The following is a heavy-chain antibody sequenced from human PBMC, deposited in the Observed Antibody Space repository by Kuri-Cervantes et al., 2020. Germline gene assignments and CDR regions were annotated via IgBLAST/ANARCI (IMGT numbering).Heavy chain of an antibody. D-gene: IGHD3-16*02. CDR2: INHSGST. CDR3: ARRAPMITFGGVIGWFDP. CDR1: GGSFSGYY. J-gene: IGHJ5*02. V-gene: IGHV4-34*01. Sequence: GSLRLSCAVYGGSFSGYYWSWIRQPPGKGLEWIGEINHSGSTNYNPSLKSRVTISVDTSKNQFSLKLSSVTAADTAVYYCARRAPMITFGGVIGWFDPWGQGTLVTVSS.